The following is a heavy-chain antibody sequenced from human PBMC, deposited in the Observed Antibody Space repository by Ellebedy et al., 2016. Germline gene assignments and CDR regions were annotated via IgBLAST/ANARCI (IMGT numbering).Heavy chain of an antibody. CDR1: GSGFTFSSYA. V-gene: IGHV3-30-3*01. CDR3: ARDSDAQGLTWLDP. CDR2: ISYDGNNK. J-gene: IGHJ5*02. D-gene: IGHD3/OR15-3a*01. Sequence: GGSLRLSXAASGSGFTFSSYAMHWVRQAPGKGLEWVAVISYDGNNKYYADSVRGRLTISRDNSKNTLYLQMNSLRVEDTAMHYCARDSDAQGLTWLDPWGQGTLVTVSS.